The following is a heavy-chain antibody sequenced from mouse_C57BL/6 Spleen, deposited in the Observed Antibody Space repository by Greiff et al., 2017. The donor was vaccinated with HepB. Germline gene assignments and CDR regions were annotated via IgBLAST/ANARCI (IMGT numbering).Heavy chain of an antibody. V-gene: IGHV2-2*01. CDR3: AGNSVRYVDV. J-gene: IGHJ1*03. CDR1: GFSLTSYG. CDR2: IWSGGST. Sequence: QVQLKESGPGLVQPSQSLSITCTVSGFSLTSYGVHWVRQSPGKGLEWLGVIWSGGSTDYNAAFISRLSISKDNSKSQVFFKMNSLQADDTAIYYCAGNSVRYVDVWGTGTTVTVSS.